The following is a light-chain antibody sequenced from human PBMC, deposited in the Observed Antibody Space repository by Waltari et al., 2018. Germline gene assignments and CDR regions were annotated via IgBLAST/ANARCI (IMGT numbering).Light chain of an antibody. Sequence: IVLTPSPGTLSLFPGERATLSCRASRHDSDVYIAWYQPRPGQDPRLLISGSASRATGIPARCSGTGSGTDYTLTISRLAPEDLAVYCRQQYRTSPRTFGQGTKVEI. CDR3: QQYRTSPRT. CDR1: RHDSDVY. J-gene: IGKJ1*01. CDR2: GSA. V-gene: IGKV3-20*01.